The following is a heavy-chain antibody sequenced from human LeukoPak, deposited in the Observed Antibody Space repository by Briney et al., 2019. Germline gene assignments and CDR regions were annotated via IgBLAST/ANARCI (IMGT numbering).Heavy chain of an antibody. CDR3: AATNDGYYYYYMDV. V-gene: IGHV1-58*02. Sequence: SVKVSCKASGFTFTSSAMQWVRQARGQRLEWIGWIVVGSGNTNYAQKFQERVTITRDMSTSTAYMELSSLRSEDTAVYYCAATNDGYYYYYMDVWGKGTTATVSS. CDR2: IVVGSGNT. CDR1: GFTFTSSA. D-gene: IGHD1-1*01. J-gene: IGHJ6*03.